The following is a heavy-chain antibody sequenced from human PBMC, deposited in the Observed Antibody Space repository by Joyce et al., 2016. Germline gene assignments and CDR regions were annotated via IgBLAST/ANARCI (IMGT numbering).Heavy chain of an antibody. CDR2: INPNSGGS. V-gene: IGHV1-2*06. D-gene: IGHD3-10*01. J-gene: IGHJ4*02. Sequence: QVQLVQSGAEVKKPGASVKVSCKSSEYTFSDSYIHWIRQAPGQGLEWMGRINPNSGGSESAQRLQGRVTMTRDTSITTAYMELSRLRSDDTAVYYCARQSIYYYGSEYYFDSWGQGTLVTVSS. CDR3: ARQSIYYYGSEYYFDS. CDR1: EYTFSDSY.